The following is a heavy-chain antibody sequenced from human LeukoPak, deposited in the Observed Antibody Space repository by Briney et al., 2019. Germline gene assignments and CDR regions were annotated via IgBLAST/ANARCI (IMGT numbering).Heavy chain of an antibody. D-gene: IGHD6-13*01. J-gene: IGHJ4*02. CDR1: GFTFSSYA. V-gene: IGHV3-64*01. CDR2: ISTNGGST. CDR3: AGGSSWYRGIDY. Sequence: GGSLRLSCAASGFTFSSYAMYWVRQAQGKGLEYVSAISTNGGSTYYANSVKGRFTIPRDNSKNTLYLQMGSLRAEDMGVYYCAGGSSWYRGIDYWGQGTLVTVSS.